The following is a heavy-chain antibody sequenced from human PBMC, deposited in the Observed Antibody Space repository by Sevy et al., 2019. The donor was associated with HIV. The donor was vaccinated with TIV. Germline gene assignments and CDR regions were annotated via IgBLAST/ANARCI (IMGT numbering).Heavy chain of an antibody. V-gene: IGHV4-59*08. J-gene: IGHJ4*02. D-gene: IGHD1-26*01. CDR2: IYYNGPI. CDR3: AGGNAWGRGYS. CDR1: GGSITSLY. Sequence: SETLSLTCTVSGGSITSLYWNWIRQPPGKGLEWIANIYYNGPINYNPSPKSRVTLSLDTSKNQFSLRLSSVTAADTAMYYCAGGNAWGRGYSWGQGTLVTVSS.